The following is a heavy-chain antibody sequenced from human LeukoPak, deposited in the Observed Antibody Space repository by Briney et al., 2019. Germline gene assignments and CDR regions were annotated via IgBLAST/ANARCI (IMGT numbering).Heavy chain of an antibody. CDR3: AQWSRYFGY. D-gene: IGHD1-26*01. Sequence: PGGSLRLSCAASGFTFSSFAMTWVRQAPGKGLKWISAISGSASTYYADSVKGRFTISRDNSKNTLYLQMNSLRAEDTALYFCAQWSRYFGYWGQGTLVTVSS. CDR1: GFTFSSFA. V-gene: IGHV3-23*01. CDR2: ISGSAST. J-gene: IGHJ4*02.